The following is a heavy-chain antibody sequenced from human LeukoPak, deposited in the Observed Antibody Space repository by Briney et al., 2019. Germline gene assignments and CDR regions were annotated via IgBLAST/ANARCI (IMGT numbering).Heavy chain of an antibody. D-gene: IGHD6-19*01. Sequence: GGSLRLSCAASEFTISNYGMSWVRQAPGKGLEWVSGISGSGDSTHYADSVKGRFTIFRDNSKNTLYLQMNSLRAEDTAVYYCAKGLSISVTGTLSFDYWGQGTLVTVSS. V-gene: IGHV3-23*01. CDR1: EFTISNYG. J-gene: IGHJ4*02. CDR3: AKGLSISVTGTLSFDY. CDR2: ISGSGDST.